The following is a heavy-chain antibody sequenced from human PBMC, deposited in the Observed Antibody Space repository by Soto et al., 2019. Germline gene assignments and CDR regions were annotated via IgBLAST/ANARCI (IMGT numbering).Heavy chain of an antibody. D-gene: IGHD3-16*01. CDR1: GFTFSSYG. J-gene: IGHJ4*02. CDR3: AKWGAASPG. Sequence: QVQLVESGGGVVQPGRSLRLSWAASGFTFSSYGMHWVRQAPGKGLEWVAVISYDGSNKYYADSVKGRFTISRDNSKNTLYLQMNSLRAEDTAVYYCAKWGAASPGWGQGTLVTVSS. V-gene: IGHV3-30*18. CDR2: ISYDGSNK.